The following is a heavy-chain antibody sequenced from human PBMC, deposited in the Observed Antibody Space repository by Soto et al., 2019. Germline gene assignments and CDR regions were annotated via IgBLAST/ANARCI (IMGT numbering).Heavy chain of an antibody. CDR2: IYYSGST. Sequence: TSETLSLTCTVSGFSISSGDYCWSWIRQPPGKGLEWIGYIYYSGSTYYNPSLKSRVTISVDTSKNQFSLKLSSVTAADTAVYYCARGPSSEYCISTSCYAPYYYYYYGMDVWGQGTTVTVSS. J-gene: IGHJ6*02. V-gene: IGHV4-30-4*01. CDR3: ARGPSSEYCISTSCYAPYYYYYYGMDV. D-gene: IGHD2-2*01. CDR1: GFSISSGDYC.